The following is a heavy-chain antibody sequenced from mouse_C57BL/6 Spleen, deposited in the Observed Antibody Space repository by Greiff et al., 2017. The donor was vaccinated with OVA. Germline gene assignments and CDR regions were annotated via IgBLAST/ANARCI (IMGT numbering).Heavy chain of an antibody. CDR2: IAPSDSYT. D-gene: IGHD2-4*01. Sequence: QVQLQQPGAELVKPGASVKLSCKASGYTFTSYWMQWVKQRPGQGLEWIGEIAPSDSYTNYNQKFKGKATLTVDTSSSTAYMQLSSLTSEDSAVYYCARGDYEYECYAMDYWGQGTSVTVSS. V-gene: IGHV1-50*01. CDR1: GYTFTSYW. J-gene: IGHJ4*01. CDR3: ARGDYEYECYAMDY.